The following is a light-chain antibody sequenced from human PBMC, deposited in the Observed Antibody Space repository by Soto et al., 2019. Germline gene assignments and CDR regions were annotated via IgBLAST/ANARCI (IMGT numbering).Light chain of an antibody. CDR3: AAWDDSLNGRV. Sequence: QSVPTQPPSASGTPGQRVTISCSGSSSNIGSNYVYWYQHLPGTAPKLLIYRNNQRPSGVPDRFSGSKSGTSASLAISGLRSEDEADYYCAAWDDSLNGRVFGGGTKLTVL. CDR2: RNN. J-gene: IGLJ3*02. V-gene: IGLV1-47*01. CDR1: SSNIGSNY.